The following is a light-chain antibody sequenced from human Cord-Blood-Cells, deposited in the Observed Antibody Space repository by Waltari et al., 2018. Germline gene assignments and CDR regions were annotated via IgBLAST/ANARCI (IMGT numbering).Light chain of an antibody. Sequence: QSALTQPRSVSRSPGQSAPIPCTVTNRDVVCYNYVSWYQQHPGKAPKLMIYYVSKRPSGVPYRFSGAKSDNTASLTISGLQAEDEADYYCCSYAGSYTYVFGTGTKVTVL. CDR3: CSYAGSYTYV. J-gene: IGLJ1*01. CDR2: YVS. V-gene: IGLV2-11*01. CDR1: NRDVVCYNY.